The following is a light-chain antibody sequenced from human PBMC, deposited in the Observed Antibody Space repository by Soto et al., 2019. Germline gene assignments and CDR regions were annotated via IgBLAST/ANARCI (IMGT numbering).Light chain of an antibody. V-gene: IGKV1-9*01. CDR2: AAS. Sequence: IPLTHFPSSLSASVGDRVTITCRASQGISSYIAWYQQKPGKAPKLLIYAASTLQSGVPSRFSGSGSGTDFTLTISSLQPEDFATYYCQQLKSYPITFGQGTRLEIK. CDR3: QQLKSYPIT. J-gene: IGKJ5*01. CDR1: QGISSY.